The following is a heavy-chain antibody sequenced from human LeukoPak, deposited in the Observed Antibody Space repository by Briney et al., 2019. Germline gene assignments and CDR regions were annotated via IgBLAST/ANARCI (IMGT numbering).Heavy chain of an antibody. CDR2: ISSSSSYI. J-gene: IGHJ6*03. CDR3: ARDSRETIYYYMDV. V-gene: IGHV3-21*01. CDR1: GFTFSSYS. Sequence: GGSLRLSCAASGFTFSSYSMNWVRQAPGKGLEWVSSISSSSSYIYHADSVKGRFTISRDNAKNSLYLQMNSLRAEDTAVYYCARDSRETIYYYMDVWGKGTTVTVSS. D-gene: IGHD3-3*01.